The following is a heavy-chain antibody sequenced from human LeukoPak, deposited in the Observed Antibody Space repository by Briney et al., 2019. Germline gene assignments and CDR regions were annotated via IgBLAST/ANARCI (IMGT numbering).Heavy chain of an antibody. V-gene: IGHV1-18*01. Sequence: GASVKVSCKASGYTFTSYGISWVRQAPGQGLEWMGWISAYNGNTNYAQKLQGRVTMTTDTSTSTAYMELRSLRSDDTAVYYCARGLMGYCSSTSCFRTANYGMDVWGQGTTVTVSS. CDR2: ISAYNGNT. D-gene: IGHD2-2*01. J-gene: IGHJ6*02. CDR1: GYTFTSYG. CDR3: ARGLMGYCSSTSCFRTANYGMDV.